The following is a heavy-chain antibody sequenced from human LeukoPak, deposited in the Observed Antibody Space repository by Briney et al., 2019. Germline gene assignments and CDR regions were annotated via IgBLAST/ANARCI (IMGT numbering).Heavy chain of an antibody. CDR3: ARGREYQLPPGIYGMDV. Sequence: PGGSLRLSCAASGFTFSDYYMSWIRQAPGKGLEWVSYISSSGSTIYYADSVKGRFTISRDDAKNSLYLQMNSLRAEDTAVYYCARGREYQLPPGIYGMDVWGQGTTVTVSS. J-gene: IGHJ6*02. CDR1: GFTFSDYY. CDR2: ISSSGSTI. V-gene: IGHV3-11*01. D-gene: IGHD2-2*01.